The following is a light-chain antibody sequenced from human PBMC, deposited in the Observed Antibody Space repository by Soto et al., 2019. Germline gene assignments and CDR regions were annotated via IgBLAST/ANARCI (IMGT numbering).Light chain of an antibody. V-gene: IGLV2-14*03. CDR3: TSWTTSTTMI. CDR1: SSDIGAYNF. J-gene: IGLJ2*01. CDR2: DVN. Sequence: PVLTQPASVSGSPGQSITISCTGTSSDIGAYNFVSWYQQHPGKAPKLMLYDVNIRPSGVSNRFSGSKSGNTASLTISGLQAEDEADYYCTSWTTSTTMIFGGGTKVTVL.